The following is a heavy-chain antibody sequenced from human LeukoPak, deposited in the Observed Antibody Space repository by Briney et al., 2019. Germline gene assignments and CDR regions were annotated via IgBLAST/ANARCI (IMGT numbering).Heavy chain of an antibody. CDR2: ISAYNNNT. D-gene: IGHD2-15*01. Sequence: GSVNVSCKASGYIVTTYGIIWVRQAAGQELEWMGWISAYNNNTNCAWNLQGRVTVTTDTLSRTAYMELRRLRSDDTGVYYCARDRGCTGGSCYAVYYYCGIDVWGQGTTVTVSS. CDR1: GYIVTTYG. J-gene: IGHJ6*02. CDR3: ARDRGCTGGSCYAVYYYCGIDV. V-gene: IGHV1-18*01.